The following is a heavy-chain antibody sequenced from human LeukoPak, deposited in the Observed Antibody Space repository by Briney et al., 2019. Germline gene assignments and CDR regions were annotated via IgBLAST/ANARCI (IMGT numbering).Heavy chain of an antibody. CDR2: IYPGDSDT. Sequence: GESLKISCKGSGYSFTSYWIGWVRQMPGKGLEWMGIIYPGDSDTRYSPSFQGQVTISADKSISTAYLQWSNLKASDTAMYYCARHSDGHYYYYYMDVWGKGTTVTVSS. V-gene: IGHV5-51*01. J-gene: IGHJ6*03. CDR1: GYSFTSYW. CDR3: ARHSDGHYYYYYMDV.